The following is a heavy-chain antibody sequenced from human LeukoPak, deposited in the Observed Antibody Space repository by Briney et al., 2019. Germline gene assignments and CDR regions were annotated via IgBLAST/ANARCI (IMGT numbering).Heavy chain of an antibody. D-gene: IGHD2-2*01. V-gene: IGHV3-43*02. CDR2: ISGDGGST. CDR1: GFTFDDYA. CDR3: AKGHCSSTSCSPSDY. Sequence: GGSLRLSCAASGFTFDDYAMHWVRQAPGKGLEWVSLISGDGGSTYYADSVKGRFTISRDNAKNSLYLQMNSLRAEDMALYYCAKGHCSSTSCSPSDYWGQGTLVTVSS. J-gene: IGHJ4*02.